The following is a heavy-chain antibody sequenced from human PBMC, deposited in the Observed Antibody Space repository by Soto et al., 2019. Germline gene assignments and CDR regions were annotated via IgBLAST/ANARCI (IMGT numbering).Heavy chain of an antibody. CDR3: VYYCAKSNYGGDDYFQYGLDV. CDR2: INPKSGAT. J-gene: IGHJ6*02. Sequence: QVPLVQSGAEVKKPGASLKVSCKASGYRFTGYGLHWVRQAPGQGLQRMGWINPKSGATDYAQKFQGRVTMTREMSTKSAYLELSARRSDDTADDTAVYYCAKSNYGGDDYFQYGLDVWGQGTTVTVSS. CDR1: GYRFTGYG. V-gene: IGHV1-2*02. D-gene: IGHD2-21*02.